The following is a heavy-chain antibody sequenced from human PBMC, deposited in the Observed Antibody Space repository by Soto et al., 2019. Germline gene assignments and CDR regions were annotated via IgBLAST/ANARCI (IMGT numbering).Heavy chain of an antibody. CDR1: GYTFATYG. J-gene: IGHJ4*02. D-gene: IGHD3-22*01. CDR3: ATEPIYYNDGSGYYPLGH. Sequence: QVQLVQSGAEVKKPGASVKVSCKASGYTFATYGFSWVRQAPGQGLECVGWISAHNGDTHYSQKFQGRVTLTTDTSTNTAYMELRSLTSDETAVYFCATEPIYYNDGSGYYPLGHWGQGTLVTVSS. CDR2: ISAHNGDT. V-gene: IGHV1-18*04.